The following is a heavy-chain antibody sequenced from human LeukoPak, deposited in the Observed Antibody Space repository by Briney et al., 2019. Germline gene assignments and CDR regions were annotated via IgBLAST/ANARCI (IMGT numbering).Heavy chain of an antibody. Sequence: ASVKVSCKASGYTFTSYGISWVRQAPGQGLEWMGWISAYNGNTNYAQKLQGRVTMTTDTSTSTAYMELRSLRSDDTAVYYCAGAIVVVIYDAFDIWGQGTMVTVSS. CDR3: AGAIVVVIYDAFDI. CDR1: GYTFTSYG. J-gene: IGHJ3*02. CDR2: ISAYNGNT. V-gene: IGHV1-18*01. D-gene: IGHD3-22*01.